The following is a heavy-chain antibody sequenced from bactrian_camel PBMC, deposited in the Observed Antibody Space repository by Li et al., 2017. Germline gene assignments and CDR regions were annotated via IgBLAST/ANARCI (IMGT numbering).Heavy chain of an antibody. V-gene: IGHV3-2*01. D-gene: IGHD5*01. J-gene: IGHJ4*01. CDR2: IYGDGTNT. CDR3: AADYGQVRLLVPAY. Sequence: HVQLVESGGDLVQPGGSLRLSCSASGFSFRSFYIAWVRQAPGKGLEWVSSIYGDGTNTNYADSVKGRFTISRDNAKNIVYLQMNSLKPEDTAVYYCAADYGQVRLLVPAYWGQGTQVTVS. CDR1: GFSFRSFY.